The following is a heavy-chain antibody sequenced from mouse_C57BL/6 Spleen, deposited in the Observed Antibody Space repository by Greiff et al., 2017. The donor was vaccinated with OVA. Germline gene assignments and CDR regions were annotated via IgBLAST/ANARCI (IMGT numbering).Heavy chain of an antibody. V-gene: IGHV5-17*01. Sequence: EVMLVESGGGLVKPGGSLKLSCEASGFTFSDYGMHWVRQAPEKWLEWVAYISSGSSNIYYSATVKGRFTISRDNANNTLFLQMTSLRSEDTAMYYCARDDYYAMDYWGQGTSVTVSS. CDR1: GFTFSDYG. CDR3: ARDDYYAMDY. CDR2: ISSGSSNI. J-gene: IGHJ4*01.